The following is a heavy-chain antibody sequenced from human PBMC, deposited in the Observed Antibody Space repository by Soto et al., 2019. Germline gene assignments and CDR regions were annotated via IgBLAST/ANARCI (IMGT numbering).Heavy chain of an antibody. CDR2: IWYDGSNK. CDR1: GFTFSSYG. CDR3: ARGYITSSGYFDY. D-gene: IGHD6-6*01. J-gene: IGHJ4*02. Sequence: SLRLSCAASGFTFSSYGMHWVRQAPGKGLEWVAVIWYDGSNKYYADSVKGRFTTSRDNSKNTLYLQMNSLRAEDTAIYYCARGYITSSGYFDYWGQGTLVTVSS. V-gene: IGHV3-33*01.